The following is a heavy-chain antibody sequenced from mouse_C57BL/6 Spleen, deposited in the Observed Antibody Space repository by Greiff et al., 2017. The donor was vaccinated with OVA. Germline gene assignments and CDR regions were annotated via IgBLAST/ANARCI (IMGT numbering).Heavy chain of an antibody. CDR3: ARSCPYDYVYFDY. CDR2: IWSGGST. J-gene: IGHJ2*01. V-gene: IGHV2-2*01. D-gene: IGHD2-4*01. CDR1: GFSLTSYG. Sequence: QVQLQQSGPGLVQPSQSLSITCTVSGFSLTSYGVHWVRQSPGKGLEWLGVIWSGGSTVYNAAFISRLSISKDNSKSQVFFKMNSLQADDTAIYYCARSCPYDYVYFDYWGQGTTLTVSS.